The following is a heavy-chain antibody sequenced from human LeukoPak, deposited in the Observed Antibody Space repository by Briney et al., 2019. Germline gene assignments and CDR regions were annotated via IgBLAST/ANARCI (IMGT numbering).Heavy chain of an antibody. J-gene: IGHJ5*02. Sequence: GASVKVSCKASGYTFTSYYMHWVRQAPGQGLEWMGIINPSGGSTSYAQKFQGRVTMTRDMSTSTVYMELSSLRSEDTAVYYCAREKAGPVYYYDSSGYYESRWFDPWGQGTLVTVSS. D-gene: IGHD3-22*01. CDR2: INPSGGST. CDR1: GYTFTSYY. CDR3: AREKAGPVYYYDSSGYYESRWFDP. V-gene: IGHV1-46*01.